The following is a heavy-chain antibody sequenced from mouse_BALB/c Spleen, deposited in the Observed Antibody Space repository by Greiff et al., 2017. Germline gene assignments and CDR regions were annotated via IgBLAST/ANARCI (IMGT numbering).Heavy chain of an antibody. CDR2: IHPSDSET. V-gene: IGHV1-61*01. CDR1: GYSFTSYW. CDR3: ARAGNYYGSSSFAY. D-gene: IGHD1-1*01. Sequence: QVQLQQPGAELVRPGASVKLSCKASGYSFTSYWMNWVKQRPGQGLEWIGMIHPSDSETRLNQKFKDKATLTVDKSSSTAYMNLNSLTSEDSAVYYCARAGNYYGSSSFAYWGQGTLVTVSA. J-gene: IGHJ3*01.